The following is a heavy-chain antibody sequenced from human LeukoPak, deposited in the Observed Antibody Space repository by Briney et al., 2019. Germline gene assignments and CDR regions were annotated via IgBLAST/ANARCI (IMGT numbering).Heavy chain of an antibody. J-gene: IGHJ4*02. CDR1: GYSFTSYW. D-gene: IGHD3-22*01. CDR2: IYPGDSDT. V-gene: IGHV5-51*01. CDR3: ARSYYYDSSGYLGYFDY. Sequence: GESLKISCKGSGYSFTSYWIGWVRQMPGKGLEWMGIIYPGDSDTRYSPSFQGQVTLSADKSISTAYLQWSSLKASDTAMYYCARSYYYDSSGYLGYFDYWGQGTLVTVSS.